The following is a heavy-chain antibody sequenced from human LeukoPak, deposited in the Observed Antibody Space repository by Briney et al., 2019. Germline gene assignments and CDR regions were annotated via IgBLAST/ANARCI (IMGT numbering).Heavy chain of an antibody. V-gene: IGHV3-48*03. J-gene: IGHJ4*02. CDR2: ISSSGSTI. CDR3: ARERGYCSSTSCYYFDY. CDR1: VFTFRSYE. D-gene: IGHD2-2*01. Sequence: GGSLRLSCAASVFTFRSYEMNWVRQAPGKGLEWVSYISSSGSTIYYADSVKGRFTISRDNAKNSLYLQMNSLRAEDTAVYYCARERGYCSSTSCYYFDYWGQGTLVTVS.